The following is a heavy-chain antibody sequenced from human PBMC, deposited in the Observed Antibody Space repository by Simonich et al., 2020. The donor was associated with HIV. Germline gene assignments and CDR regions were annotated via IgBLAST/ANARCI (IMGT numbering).Heavy chain of an antibody. D-gene: IGHD7-27*01. V-gene: IGHV1-2*06. J-gene: IGHJ4*02. Sequence: QVQLVQSGAEVKKPGASVKVSCKASGYTFTGYYMHWVRQAPGQGLEWMGRNNANSGGTNYAQKFQGRVTMTRDTSISTVYMELSRLTSDDTAVYYCARGPRTGDFDYWGQGTLVTVSS. CDR1: GYTFTGYY. CDR2: NNANSGGT. CDR3: ARGPRTGDFDY.